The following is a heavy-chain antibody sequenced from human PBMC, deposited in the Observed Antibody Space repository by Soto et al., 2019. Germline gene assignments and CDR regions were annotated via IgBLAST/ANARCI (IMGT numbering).Heavy chain of an antibody. V-gene: IGHV4-34*01. CDR1: GGSFSGYY. Sequence: SSETLSLTCAVSGGSFSGYYWGWVRQPPGKGLEWVGEINYSGSTNYNPSLKRRVTISVDTSKNQVSLKVTSVTAADTAMYYCARRNYFYALDVWGQGTTVTVSS. CDR3: ARRNYFYALDV. CDR2: INYSGST. J-gene: IGHJ6*02.